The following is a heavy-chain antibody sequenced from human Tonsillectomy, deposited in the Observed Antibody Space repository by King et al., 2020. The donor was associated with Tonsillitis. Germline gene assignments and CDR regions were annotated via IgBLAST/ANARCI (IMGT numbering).Heavy chain of an antibody. V-gene: IGHV4-34*01. Sequence: VQLQQWGAGLLKPSETLSLTCAVYGGSFSGYYWSWIRQPPGKGLEWIGEINHSGSTTYNPSLKSRVTISVDTSKNQFSLKLSSVTAADTAVYYCARGIFGVVIQYYYYYMDVWGKGTTVTVSS. D-gene: IGHD3-3*01. CDR2: INHSGST. J-gene: IGHJ6*03. CDR3: ARGIFGVVIQYYYYYMDV. CDR1: GGSFSGYY.